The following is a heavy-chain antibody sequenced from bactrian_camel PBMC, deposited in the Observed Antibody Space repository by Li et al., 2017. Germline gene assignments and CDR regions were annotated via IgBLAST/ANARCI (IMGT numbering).Heavy chain of an antibody. J-gene: IGHJ4*01. CDR2: IGGDGQK. CDR1: RRHGREC. V-gene: IGHV3S53*01. Sequence: HVQLVESGEGSVQTGESLRLSCALPRRHGRECVGWFRQGPGNKREGVADIGGDGQKRYRDSVKGRFTISKDNAENTLYLQMNRLKPEDTAMYYCAAGYARFGTTFRADEYNYWGQGTQVTVS. CDR3: AAGYARFGTTFRADEYNY. D-gene: IGHD7*01.